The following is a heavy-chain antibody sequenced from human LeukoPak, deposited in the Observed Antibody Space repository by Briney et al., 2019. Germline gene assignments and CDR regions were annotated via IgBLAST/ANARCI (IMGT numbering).Heavy chain of an antibody. D-gene: IGHD3-10*01. CDR2: ISYDGSNK. Sequence: GGSLRLSCAASGFTFSSYGMHWVRQAPGKGLEWVAVISYDGSNKYYADSVKGRFTISRDNSKNTLYLQMNSLRAEDTAVYYCAKWDLWFGEPPWFDPWGQGTLVTVSS. CDR3: AKWDLWFGEPPWFDP. CDR1: GFTFSSYG. J-gene: IGHJ5*02. V-gene: IGHV3-30*18.